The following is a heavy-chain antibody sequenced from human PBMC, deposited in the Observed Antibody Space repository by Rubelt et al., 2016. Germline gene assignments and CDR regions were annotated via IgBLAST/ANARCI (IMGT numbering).Heavy chain of an antibody. CDR3: AHTSHYGSGNLDGFDY. D-gene: IGHD3-10*01. Sequence: QITLKVPGPTLVKPTQTLTLTCTFPAFSLSPSGVVVAWTRQPYGKSPEWLSLVSWDHAKRYSPFLKSRLTITKDTSKNQGVLTMTSMDPGYTATYYCAHTSHYGSGNLDGFDYWGQGTLVTVSS. CDR2: VSWDHAK. CDR1: AFSLSPSGVV. V-gene: IGHV2-5*02. J-gene: IGHJ4*02.